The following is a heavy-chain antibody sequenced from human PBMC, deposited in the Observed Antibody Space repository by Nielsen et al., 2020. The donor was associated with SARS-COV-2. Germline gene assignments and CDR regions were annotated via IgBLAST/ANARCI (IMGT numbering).Heavy chain of an antibody. Sequence: GESLKISCAASGFTFSSYGMHWVRQAPGKGLEWVAVIWYDGSNKYYADSVKGRFTISRDNSKNTVSLHMNSLRADDTGVYYCARGVTDVDHWGQGTLVTVSS. CDR3: ARGVTDVDH. CDR1: GFTFSSYG. D-gene: IGHD2-21*02. V-gene: IGHV3-33*01. J-gene: IGHJ5*02. CDR2: IWYDGSNK.